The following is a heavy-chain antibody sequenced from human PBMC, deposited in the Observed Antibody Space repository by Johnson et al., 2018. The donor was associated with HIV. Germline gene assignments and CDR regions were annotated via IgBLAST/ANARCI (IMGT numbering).Heavy chain of an antibody. CDR3: ARDSIPSPYDSSGYYYEGDAFDI. J-gene: IGHJ3*02. V-gene: IGHV3-30-3*01. D-gene: IGHD3-22*01. CDR1: GFTFSSYA. Sequence: QVLLVESGGGVVQPGRSLRLSCAASGFTFSSYAMHWVRQPPGKGLEWVAVISYGGNKQYYVDSVEGLFTISRDNSKDTLYLQMNNLTIEDTAVYSCARDSIPSPYDSSGYYYEGDAFDIWGQGTMVTVSS. CDR2: ISYGGNKQ.